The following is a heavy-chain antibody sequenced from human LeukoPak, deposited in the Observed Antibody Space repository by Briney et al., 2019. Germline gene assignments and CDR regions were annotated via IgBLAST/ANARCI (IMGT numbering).Heavy chain of an antibody. CDR3: ARDRSRYSSTWGFDY. J-gene: IGHJ4*02. D-gene: IGHD6-13*01. V-gene: IGHV4-31*03. Sequence: SETLSLTCTVSGGSISSGDYYWSWIRQHPGKGLEWIGYISYTGSTYYNPSLKSRVAISADTSENQFSLKLSSVTAADTAVYYCARDRSRYSSTWGFDYWGQGTLVTVSS. CDR1: GGSISSGDYY. CDR2: ISYTGST.